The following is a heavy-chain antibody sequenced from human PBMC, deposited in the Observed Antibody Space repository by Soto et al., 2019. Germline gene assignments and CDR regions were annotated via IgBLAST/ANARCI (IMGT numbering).Heavy chain of an antibody. CDR2: ISWNSGNI. CDR3: AKGLGSSGYYGPDS. Sequence: EVQLVESGGGLVQPGRSLRLSCAASGFTFDDYVMHWVRQAPGKGLEWVSGISWNSGNIDYADSVKGRFTISRDNAKNSLYLQMNSLRAEDTALHYCAKGLGSSGYYGPDSWGQGTLVSVSS. J-gene: IGHJ4*02. V-gene: IGHV3-9*01. CDR1: GFTFDDYV. D-gene: IGHD3-22*01.